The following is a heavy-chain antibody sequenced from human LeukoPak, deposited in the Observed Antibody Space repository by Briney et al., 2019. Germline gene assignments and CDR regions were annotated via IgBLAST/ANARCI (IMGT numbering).Heavy chain of an antibody. J-gene: IGHJ3*02. Sequence: SDPLSLTCSVSGGLNSIFYGIWIRQPRGKGLEWIGYIYYSRNTNYTPTLKSRVTISVETSKNQFSLRLSSVTAADTALYYCARDVNDAFDIWGQGTMVTVSS. D-gene: IGHD2/OR15-2a*01. CDR1: GGLNSIFY. CDR2: IYYSRNT. V-gene: IGHV4-59*01. CDR3: ARDVNDAFDI.